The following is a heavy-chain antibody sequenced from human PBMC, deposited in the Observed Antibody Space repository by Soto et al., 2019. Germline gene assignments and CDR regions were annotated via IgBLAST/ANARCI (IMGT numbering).Heavy chain of an antibody. V-gene: IGHV1-18*01. D-gene: IGHD3-16*01. CDR3: ARIGVSSRHESPHLDS. CDR1: GYTLNFYG. J-gene: IGHJ4*02. Sequence: ASVKVSCKDSGYTLNFYGITWVRQAHGQGLEWMGWISGFNGNTNYAADLQGRVTMTTDTSNRTAYMELRGIRSDDTTVYYSARIGVSSRHESPHLDSWGPGTVVTVAS. CDR2: ISGFNGNT.